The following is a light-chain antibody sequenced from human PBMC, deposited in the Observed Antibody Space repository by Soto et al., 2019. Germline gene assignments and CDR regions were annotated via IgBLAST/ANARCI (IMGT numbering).Light chain of an antibody. CDR1: QSVSSY. CDR3: QQYDSSPKT. J-gene: IGKJ1*01. CDR2: DAS. V-gene: IGKV3-11*01. Sequence: EIVLTQSPATLSLSPGERATLSCRASQSVSSYLAWYQQKPGQAPRLLIYDASNRATGIPARFSGSGSGTEFTLTISSLQSEDFAVYYCQQYDSSPKTFGQGTKVDI.